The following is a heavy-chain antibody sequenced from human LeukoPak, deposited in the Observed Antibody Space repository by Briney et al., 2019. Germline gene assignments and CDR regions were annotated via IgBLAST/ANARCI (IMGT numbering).Heavy chain of an antibody. Sequence: SVKVSCKASGGTFISYAISWVRQAPGQGLEWMGRIIPIFGTANYAQKFQGRVTITTDESTSTAYMELSSLRSEDTAVYYCARDSSGYSRHFDYWGQGTLVTVSS. CDR2: IIPIFGTA. CDR1: GGTFISYA. CDR3: ARDSSGYSRHFDY. D-gene: IGHD3-22*01. J-gene: IGHJ4*02. V-gene: IGHV1-69*05.